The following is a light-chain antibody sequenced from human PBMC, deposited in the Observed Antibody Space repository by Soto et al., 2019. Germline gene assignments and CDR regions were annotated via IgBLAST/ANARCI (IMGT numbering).Light chain of an antibody. CDR1: QSVSNNY. CDR2: GTS. CDR3: QQYNSYST. J-gene: IGKJ1*01. V-gene: IGKV3-20*01. Sequence: EIVLTQSPGTLSLSPGERATLSCRASQSVSNNYLAWYQQKPGQAPRIRIYGTSNRATGIPDRLSGSGSGTEFTLTISSMHPDDFATYYCQQYNSYSTFGQGTKVDIK.